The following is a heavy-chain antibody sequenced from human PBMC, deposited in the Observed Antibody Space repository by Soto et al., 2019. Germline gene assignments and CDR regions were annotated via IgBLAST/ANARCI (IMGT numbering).Heavy chain of an antibody. CDR2: IWYDGSNK. D-gene: IGHD3-3*01. CDR3: AREYYDFWSGYFCFGY. J-gene: IGHJ4*02. V-gene: IGHV3-33*01. CDR1: GFNFSSYG. Sequence: GGSLRLSCAASGFNFSSYGMHWVRKAPGKGLEWVAVIWYDGSNKYYADSVKGRFTISRDNSKNTLYLQMNSLRAEDTAVYFCAREYYDFWSGYFCFGYWGQGTLVTVSS.